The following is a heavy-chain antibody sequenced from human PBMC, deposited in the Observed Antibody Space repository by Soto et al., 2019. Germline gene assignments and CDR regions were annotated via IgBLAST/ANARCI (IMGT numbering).Heavy chain of an antibody. CDR1: GGTFSSYA. V-gene: IGHV1-69*13. CDR3: ARESHGPLYYGMDV. Sequence: GASVKVSCXASGGTFSSYAISWVRQAPGQGLEWMGGIIPIFGTANYAQKFQGRVTITADESTSTAYMELSSLRSEDTAVYYCARESHGPLYYGMDVWGQGTTVTVSS. J-gene: IGHJ6*02. CDR2: IIPIFGTA.